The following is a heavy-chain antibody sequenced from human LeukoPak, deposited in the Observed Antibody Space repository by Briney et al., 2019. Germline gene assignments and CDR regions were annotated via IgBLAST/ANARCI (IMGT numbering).Heavy chain of an antibody. J-gene: IGHJ4*02. CDR1: GYTFSGYY. Sequence: ASVKVSCKASGYTFSGYYRHWVRQAPGQGLEWMGWINPSSGGTNYAQKFHGRVTMARDTSISTAYMELSMLRSDSTAVYYCARGTRITIFGVVNLNFDYRGQRTMVTVSS. V-gene: IGHV1-2*02. D-gene: IGHD3-3*01. CDR3: ARGTRITIFGVVNLNFDY. CDR2: INPSSGGT.